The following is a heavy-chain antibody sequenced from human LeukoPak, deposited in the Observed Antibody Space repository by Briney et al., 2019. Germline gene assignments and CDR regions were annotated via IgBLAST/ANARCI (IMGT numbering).Heavy chain of an antibody. CDR3: ARDSRLYCSGGSCYSFFDY. CDR2: ISSSSSTI. J-gene: IGHJ4*02. Sequence: GGSLRLSCAASGFTFSSYGMHWVRQAPGKGLEWVSYISSSSSTIYYADSVKGRFTISRDNAKNSLYLQMNSLRDEDTAVYYCARDSRLYCSGGSCYSFFDYWGQGTLVTVSS. V-gene: IGHV3-48*02. CDR1: GFTFSSYG. D-gene: IGHD2-15*01.